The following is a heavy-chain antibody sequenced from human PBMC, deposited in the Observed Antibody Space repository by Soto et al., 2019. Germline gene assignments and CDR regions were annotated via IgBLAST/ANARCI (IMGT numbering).Heavy chain of an antibody. CDR3: ARGGRGIAVAGTVTGIHPLDY. CDR1: GGSISSGGYY. V-gene: IGHV4-31*03. J-gene: IGHJ4*02. CDR2: IYYSGST. Sequence: QVQLQESGPGLVKPSQTLSLTCTVSGGSISSGGYYWSWIRQHPGKGLEWIGYIYYSGSTYYNPSHKSRVTISVDTSKNQFSLKLSSVTAADTAVYYCARGGRGIAVAGTVTGIHPLDYWGQGTLVTVSS. D-gene: IGHD6-19*01.